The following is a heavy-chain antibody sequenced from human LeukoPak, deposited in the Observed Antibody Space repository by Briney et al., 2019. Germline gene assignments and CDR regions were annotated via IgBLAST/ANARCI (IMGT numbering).Heavy chain of an antibody. CDR2: ISYDGSNK. V-gene: IGHV3-30*04. J-gene: IGHJ4*02. D-gene: IGHD3-10*01. CDR1: GFTFSSYA. Sequence: GRSLRLSCAASGFTFSSYAMHWVRQAPGKGLEWVAVISYDGSNKYYADSVKGRFTISRDNSKNTLYLQMNSLRAEDTAVYYCAKDPALWFGEFPYYFDYWGQGTLVTVSS. CDR3: AKDPALWFGEFPYYFDY.